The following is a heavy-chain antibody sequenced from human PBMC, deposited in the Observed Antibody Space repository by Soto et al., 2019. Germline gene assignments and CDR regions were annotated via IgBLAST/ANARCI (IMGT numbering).Heavy chain of an antibody. V-gene: IGHV4-39*01. J-gene: IGHJ6*02. D-gene: IGHD6-13*01. Sequence: QLQLQESGPGLVKPSETLSLTCTVSGGSIRRSSDYWGWIRQPPGKGLEWIWSIYYSGSTYYNPSLKSRVTLTVDTSNNQSSRKLSSVTAADTAVYYCATHARIEARREKGDGMDVWGHGTTVTVSS. CDR2: IYYSGST. CDR3: ATHARIEARREKGDGMDV. CDR1: GGSIRRSSDY.